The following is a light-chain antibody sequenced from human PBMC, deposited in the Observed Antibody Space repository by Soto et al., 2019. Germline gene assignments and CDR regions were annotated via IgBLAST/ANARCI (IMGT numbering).Light chain of an antibody. J-gene: IGLJ1*01. V-gene: IGLV2-8*01. Sequence: QSALTQPPSASGSPGQSVTISCTGTSSDVGGYNYLSWYQQHPGKAPKLLIYEITKRASGLPNRFSGAKSGNTASLTVSGLQAEDEADYYCSSLADGDNYVFGTGTKLTVL. CDR1: SSDVGGYNY. CDR2: EIT. CDR3: SSLADGDNYV.